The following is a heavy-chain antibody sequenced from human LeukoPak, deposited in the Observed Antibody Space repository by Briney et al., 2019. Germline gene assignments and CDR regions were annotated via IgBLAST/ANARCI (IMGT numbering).Heavy chain of an antibody. Sequence: GGSLRLSCAASGFTFNTFWLSWVRQAPGKGLEWVSSISSSSSYIYYADSVKGRFTISGDNAKNSLYLQMNSLRAEDTAVYYCARDQGAVAGTYDAFDIWGQGTMVTVSS. CDR3: ARDQGAVAGTYDAFDI. V-gene: IGHV3-21*01. D-gene: IGHD6-19*01. CDR2: ISSSSSYI. J-gene: IGHJ3*02. CDR1: GFTFNTFW.